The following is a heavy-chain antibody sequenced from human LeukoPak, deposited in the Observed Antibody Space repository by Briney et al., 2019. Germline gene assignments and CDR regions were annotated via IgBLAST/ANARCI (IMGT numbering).Heavy chain of an antibody. CDR2: IIPILGIA. Sequence: GASVKVSCKASGYTFTSYYMHWVRQAPGQGLEWMGRIIPILGIANYAQKFQGRVTITADKSTSTAYMELSSLRSEDTAVYYCARVWVVVVPEAGANYYYGMDVWGQGTTVTVSS. J-gene: IGHJ6*02. CDR3: ARVWVVVVPEAGANYYYGMDV. V-gene: IGHV1-69*04. D-gene: IGHD2-2*01. CDR1: GYTFTSYY.